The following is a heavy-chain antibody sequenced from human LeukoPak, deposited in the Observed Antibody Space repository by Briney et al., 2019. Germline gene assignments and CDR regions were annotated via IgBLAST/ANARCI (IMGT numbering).Heavy chain of an antibody. Sequence: GGSLRLSCAASGFTFYSYGMSWVRQAPGKGLEWISYINRSGTTIYYADSVKGRFTISRDNAKNSLYLRMNSLRGEDTAVYYCARERPREYSGYEPVPFDYWGQGILVTVSS. CDR2: INRSGTTI. CDR1: GFTFYSYG. J-gene: IGHJ4*02. V-gene: IGHV3-48*04. D-gene: IGHD5-12*01. CDR3: ARERPREYSGYEPVPFDY.